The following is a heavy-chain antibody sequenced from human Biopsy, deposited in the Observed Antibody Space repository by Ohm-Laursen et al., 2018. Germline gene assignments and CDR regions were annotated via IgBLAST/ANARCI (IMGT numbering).Heavy chain of an antibody. J-gene: IGHJ4*02. CDR3: AREGYCSRTSCYPDY. CDR2: INRDGSST. Sequence: SLRLSCAASGYTFSSYWMHWVRQAPGKGLVWVSRINRDGSSTTYAVSVKGRFTISRDSAKNTLYLQMNSLRAEDTAVYYCAREGYCSRTSCYPDYWGQGTLVTVSS. D-gene: IGHD2-2*01. CDR1: GYTFSSYW. V-gene: IGHV3-74*01.